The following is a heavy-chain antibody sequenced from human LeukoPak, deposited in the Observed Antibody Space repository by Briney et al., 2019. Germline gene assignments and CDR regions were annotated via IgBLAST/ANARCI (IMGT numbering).Heavy chain of an antibody. CDR1: GGSFSGYY. Sequence: SETLSLTRAVYGGSFSGYYWSWICQTPRKGLEWIGEINHSGSTNYNPSLKSRVTISVHTSKNQFSLKLSSVTAADTAVYYCARRALNYYYYYYMDVWGKGTTVTISS. CDR2: INHSGST. V-gene: IGHV4-34*01. CDR3: ARRALNYYYYYYMDV. J-gene: IGHJ6*03.